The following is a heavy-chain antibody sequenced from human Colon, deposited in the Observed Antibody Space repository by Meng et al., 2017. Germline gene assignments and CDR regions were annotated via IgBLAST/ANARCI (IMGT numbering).Heavy chain of an antibody. D-gene: IGHD3-10*01. J-gene: IGHJ5*02. Sequence: GESLKISCKGSGYSFTSYWIGWVRQMPGKGLEWMGIIHPGDADTRYSPSFQGQVTISANQSISTVYLQWSSLKASDTAIYYCARQAIWFGEFLNWFDPWGQGTLVTVSS. CDR2: IHPGDADT. V-gene: IGHV5-51*01. CDR3: ARQAIWFGEFLNWFDP. CDR1: GYSFTSYW.